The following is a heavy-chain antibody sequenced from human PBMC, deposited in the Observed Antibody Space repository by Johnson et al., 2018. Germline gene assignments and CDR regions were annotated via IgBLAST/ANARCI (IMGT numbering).Heavy chain of an antibody. Sequence: EVQLVESGGGLVQPCRSLRLSCAASRFTFDDYAMHWVRQAPGKGLEWVSGISWNSGSIGYADSVKGRFTISSDNAKNSVYLQMNSLRPEDTAFYYCARGGDYDNSAYSNDAFDIWGQGTMVTVSS. V-gene: IGHV3-9*01. CDR3: ARGGDYDNSAYSNDAFDI. CDR2: ISWNSGSI. D-gene: IGHD3-22*01. J-gene: IGHJ3*02. CDR1: RFTFDDYA.